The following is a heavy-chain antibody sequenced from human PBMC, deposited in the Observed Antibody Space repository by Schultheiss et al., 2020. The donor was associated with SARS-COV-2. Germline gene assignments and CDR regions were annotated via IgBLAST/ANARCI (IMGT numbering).Heavy chain of an antibody. CDR2: IYYSGST. D-gene: IGHD1-7*01. CDR3: ARAVWNYVWYFDL. CDR1: GGSISSYY. Sequence: SETLSLTCTVSGGSISSYYWSWIRQPAGKGLEWIGRIYYSGSTNYNPSLKSRVTISVDTSKNQFSLKLSSVTAADTAVYYYARAVWNYVWYFDLWGRGTLVTVSS. V-gene: IGHV4-4*07. J-gene: IGHJ2*01.